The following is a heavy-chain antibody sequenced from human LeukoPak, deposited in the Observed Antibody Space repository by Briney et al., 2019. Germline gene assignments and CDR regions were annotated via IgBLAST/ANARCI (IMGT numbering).Heavy chain of an antibody. D-gene: IGHD6-19*01. V-gene: IGHV4-59*01. CDR1: GGSISSYY. CDR2: IYYSGST. Sequence: KTSETLSLTCTVSGGSISSYYWSWIRQPPGKGLEWIGYIYYSGSTNYNPSLKSRVTISVDTSKNQFSLKLSSVTAADTAVYYCARARGSGWPDYWGQGTLVTVSS. J-gene: IGHJ4*02. CDR3: ARARGSGWPDY.